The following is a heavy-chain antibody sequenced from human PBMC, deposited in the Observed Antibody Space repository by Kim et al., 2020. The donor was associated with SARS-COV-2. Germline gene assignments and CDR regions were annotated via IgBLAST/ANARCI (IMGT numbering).Heavy chain of an antibody. J-gene: IGHJ5*02. D-gene: IGHD3-16*01. CDR3: ARDRGRWPTNWFDP. Sequence: AQKFQGRVTITADESTSTAYMELSSLRSEDTAVYYCARDRGRWPTNWFDPWGQGTLVTVSS. V-gene: IGHV1-69*01.